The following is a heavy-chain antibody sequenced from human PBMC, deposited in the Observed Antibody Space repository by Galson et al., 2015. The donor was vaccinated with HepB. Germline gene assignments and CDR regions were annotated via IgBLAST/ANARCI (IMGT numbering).Heavy chain of an antibody. D-gene: IGHD3-16*01. CDR1: GFSFSSYW. V-gene: IGHV3-7*01. Sequence: SLRLSCAASGFSFSSYWMSWVRQAPGKGLECVASINTDGSAKQYVDSVKGRFTISRDNARSSLFLQMNSLRGEDTAVYYCARDWAPASLWGQGTLVTVSA. J-gene: IGHJ4*02. CDR2: INTDGSAK. CDR3: ARDWAPASL.